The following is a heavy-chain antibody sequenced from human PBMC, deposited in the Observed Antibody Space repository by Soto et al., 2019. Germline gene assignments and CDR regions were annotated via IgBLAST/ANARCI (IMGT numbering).Heavy chain of an antibody. D-gene: IGHD3-22*01. Sequence: SGPTLVNPAQTLTLTCTFSGFSLSTSGMRVSWIRQPPGKALEWLARIDWDDDKFYSTSLKTRLTISKDTSKKQVVLTMTNMDPVDTATYYCARIAVYDSSGYYYFDYCGQGTLVTVSS. V-gene: IGHV2-70*04. CDR1: GFSLSTSGMR. J-gene: IGHJ4*02. CDR3: ARIAVYDSSGYYYFDY. CDR2: IDWDDDK.